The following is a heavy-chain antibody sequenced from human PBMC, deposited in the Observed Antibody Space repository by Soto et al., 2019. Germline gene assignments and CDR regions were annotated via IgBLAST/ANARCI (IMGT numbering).Heavy chain of an antibody. J-gene: IGHJ5*02. CDR2: MNPNSGNT. V-gene: IGHV1-8*01. Sequence: GASVKVSCKASGYTFTSYDINWVRQATGQGLEWMGWMNPNSGNTGYAQKFQGRVTMTRNTSISTAYMELSSLRSEDTAVYYCARGMYYDFWSGYYLISPSRQFEPWGQGTLVTVSS. D-gene: IGHD3-3*01. CDR3: ARGMYYDFWSGYYLISPSRQFEP. CDR1: GYTFTSYD.